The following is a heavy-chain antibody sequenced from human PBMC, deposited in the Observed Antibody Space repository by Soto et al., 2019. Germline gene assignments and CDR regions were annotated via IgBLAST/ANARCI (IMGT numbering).Heavy chain of an antibody. J-gene: IGHJ4*02. V-gene: IGHV3-33*01. CDR2: IWYDGSNK. CDR1: GFTFSTYG. CDR3: GRDGALGDTAVVDS. D-gene: IGHD5-18*01. Sequence: QVQLVESGGGVVQPGTSLRLSCAASGFTFSTYGMHWVRQAPGKGLEWVAVIWYDGSNKYHGDSLKGRFTISRDNSKKTLYLQINNLRAEDTAVYYCGRDGALGDTAVVDSWGQGTLVIVSS.